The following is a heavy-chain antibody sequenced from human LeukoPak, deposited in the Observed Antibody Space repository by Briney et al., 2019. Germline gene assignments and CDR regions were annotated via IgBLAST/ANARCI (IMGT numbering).Heavy chain of an antibody. CDR1: GFTFNKFA. CDR3: AKVAVGPLSRPTHVALYYGMDV. V-gene: IGHV3-23*01. CDR2: IGSSGVTI. Sequence: GGSLRVSCEASGFTFNKFAMSWVRQAPGRGPEWVSGIGSSGVTIFYADSVKGRYTISRDNSKNTVYSEMNNLRAEDTAIYYCAKVAVGPLSRPTHVALYYGMDVWGQGTTVTVSS. D-gene: IGHD2-8*01. J-gene: IGHJ6*02.